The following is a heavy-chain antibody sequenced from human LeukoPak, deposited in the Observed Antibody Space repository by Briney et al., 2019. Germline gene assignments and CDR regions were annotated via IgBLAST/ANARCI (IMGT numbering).Heavy chain of an antibody. CDR3: ARGMVRGVTIFDY. V-gene: IGHV4-31*03. Sequence: SETLSLTCTVSGGSISSGGYYWSWIRQHPGKGLEWIGYIYYSGSTYYNPSLKSRVTISLDTSKNQFSLKLSSVTAADTAVYYCARGMVRGVTIFDYWGQGTLVTVSS. D-gene: IGHD3-10*01. J-gene: IGHJ4*02. CDR2: IYYSGST. CDR1: GGSISSGGYY.